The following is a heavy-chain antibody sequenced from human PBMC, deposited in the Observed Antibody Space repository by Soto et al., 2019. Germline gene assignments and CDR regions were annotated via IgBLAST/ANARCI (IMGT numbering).Heavy chain of an antibody. CDR3: ARYKSNYYYGMDV. CDR1: GGSISSYY. Sequence: SETLSLACTVSGGSISSYYWSWIRQPPGKGLEWIGYIYYSGITNYNPSLKSRVTISVDTSRNQFSLKLSSVTAADTAVYYCARYKSNYYYGMDVWGQGTTVTVS. V-gene: IGHV4-59*01. CDR2: IYYSGIT. J-gene: IGHJ6*02. D-gene: IGHD1-20*01.